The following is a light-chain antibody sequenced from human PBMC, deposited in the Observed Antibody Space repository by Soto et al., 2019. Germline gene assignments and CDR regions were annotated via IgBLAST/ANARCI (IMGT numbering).Light chain of an antibody. CDR1: SSDVGGYNY. V-gene: IGLV2-14*03. CDR2: DVS. Sequence: QSALTQPASVSGSPGQSITISCTGTSSDVGGYNYVSWYQHHLGKAPKLMIYDVSNRPSGISNRFSGSKSGNTASLTISGLQPEDEGDYYCSSYTTSNTRQIAFGTGTKVTVL. CDR3: SSYTTSNTRQIA. J-gene: IGLJ1*01.